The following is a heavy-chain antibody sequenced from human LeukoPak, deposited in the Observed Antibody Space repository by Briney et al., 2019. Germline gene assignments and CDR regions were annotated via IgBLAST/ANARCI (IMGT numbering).Heavy chain of an antibody. CDR2: ISGSGYST. V-gene: IGHV3-23*01. CDR1: GFTFSSYA. J-gene: IGHJ4*02. D-gene: IGHD5-12*01. Sequence: PGGSLRLSCAASGFTFSSYAMSWVRQAPGKGLEWVSAISGSGYSTYYADSVKGRFTISRDNSKNTLFLRMNSLRAEDTAVYYCAKEAGYSGYDYPDYWGQESLVTVSS. CDR3: AKEAGYSGYDYPDY.